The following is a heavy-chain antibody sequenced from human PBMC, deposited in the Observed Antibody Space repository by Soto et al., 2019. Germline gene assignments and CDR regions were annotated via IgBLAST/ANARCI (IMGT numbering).Heavy chain of an antibody. J-gene: IGHJ3*02. CDR3: AITPGPYCGGDCYSIAFDI. V-gene: IGHV3-23*01. Sequence: GGSLRLSWGAAGFTFXSYAMSWVRQAPGKGLEWVSAISGSGGSTYYADSVKGRFTISRDNSKNTLYLQMNSLRAEDTAVYYCAITPGPYCGGDCYSIAFDIWGQGTMLTVSS. D-gene: IGHD2-21*02. CDR2: ISGSGGST. CDR1: GFTFXSYA.